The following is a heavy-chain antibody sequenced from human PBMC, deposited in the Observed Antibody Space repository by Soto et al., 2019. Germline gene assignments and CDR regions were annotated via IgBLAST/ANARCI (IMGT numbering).Heavy chain of an antibody. V-gene: IGHV3-30*18. J-gene: IGHJ3*01. CDR3: TKDNQVNADVSNGFDF. Sequence: GGSLRLSCAGSGFIFNSYAMHWVRQAPGKGLEWVAVTSAGGSEKYADSVKGRFIISRDNSQRTVYLQMNGLRSEETAVYYCTKDNQVNADVSNGFDFWGQGTMVTVSS. CDR2: TSAGGSEK. CDR1: GFIFNSYA. D-gene: IGHD4-4*01.